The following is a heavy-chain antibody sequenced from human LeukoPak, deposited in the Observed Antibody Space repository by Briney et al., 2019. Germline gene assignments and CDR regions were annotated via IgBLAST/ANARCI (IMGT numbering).Heavy chain of an antibody. CDR1: GFIFRSYA. V-gene: IGHV3-7*01. J-gene: IGHJ4*02. D-gene: IGHD3-22*01. CDR3: ARGTSDSRVTPTRY. CDR2: INQDGREN. Sequence: HPGRSLRLSCEGSGFIFRSYAMHWVRQAPGKGLEWVANINQDGRENYYVDSVKGRFTISRDNAKNSLYLQMNSLRAEDTAVYYCARGTSDSRVTPTRYWGQGTLVTVSS.